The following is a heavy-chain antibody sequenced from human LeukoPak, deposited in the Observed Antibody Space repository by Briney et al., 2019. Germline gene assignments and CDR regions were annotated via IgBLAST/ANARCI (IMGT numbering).Heavy chain of an antibody. CDR1: GFTFSSYA. CDR2: ISYDGSNK. Sequence: GGSLRLSCAASGFTFSSYAMHWVRQAPGKGLEWVAVISYDGSNKYYADSVKGRFTISRDNSKNTLYLQMNSLRAEDTAVYYCARDRDYYDSSGYYGSVDYWGQGTLVTVSS. V-gene: IGHV3-30-3*01. CDR3: ARDRDYYDSSGYYGSVDY. D-gene: IGHD3-22*01. J-gene: IGHJ4*02.